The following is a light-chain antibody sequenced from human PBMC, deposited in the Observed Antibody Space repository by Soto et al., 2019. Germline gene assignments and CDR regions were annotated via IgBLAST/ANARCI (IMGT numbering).Light chain of an antibody. CDR2: KAS. CDR1: QTISSW. CDR3: QQYNSYSQT. J-gene: IGKJ1*01. Sequence: DIQMTQSPSTLSASVGDRVTMTCRASQTISSWLAWYQQKPGKAPKLLIYKASTLKSGVPSRFSGSGSGTEFTLTISSLQPDDFATYYCQQYNSYSQTFGQGTKGDIK. V-gene: IGKV1-5*03.